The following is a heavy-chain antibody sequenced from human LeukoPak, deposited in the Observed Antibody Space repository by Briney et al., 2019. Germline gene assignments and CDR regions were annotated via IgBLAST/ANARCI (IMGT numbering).Heavy chain of an antibody. J-gene: IGHJ5*02. V-gene: IGHV3-30*18. CDR1: EFTFSSYG. CDR2: ISYDGSNK. Sequence: GRSLRLSCAASEFTFSSYGMHWVRQAPGKGLEWVAVISYDGSNKYYADSVKGRFTISRDNSKNTLYLQMNSLRAEDTAVYYCAKELSKTGGNTWGQGTLVTVSS. D-gene: IGHD2-8*02. CDR3: AKELSKTGGNT.